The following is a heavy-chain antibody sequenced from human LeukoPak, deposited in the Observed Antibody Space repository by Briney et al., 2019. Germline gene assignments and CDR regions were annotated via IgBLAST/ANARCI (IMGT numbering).Heavy chain of an antibody. CDR2: TSGSGGST. CDR3: AKDGYSSGWYLGDS. CDR1: GFTFSSYA. Sequence: PGGSLRLSCAASGFTFSSYAMSWVRQAPGKGLEWVSATSGSGGSTYYADSVKGRFTISRDSSKNTLYLQTNSLRAEDTAVYYCAKDGYSSGWYLGDSWGQGTLVTVSS. D-gene: IGHD6-19*01. V-gene: IGHV3-23*01. J-gene: IGHJ4*02.